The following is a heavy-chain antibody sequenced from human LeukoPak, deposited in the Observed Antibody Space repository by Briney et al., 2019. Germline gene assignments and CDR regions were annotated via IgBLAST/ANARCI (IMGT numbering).Heavy chain of an antibody. CDR3: ARDPNDYDSSGLTFDY. V-gene: IGHV1-18*01. Sequence: ASVKVSCKVSGYTFTSYGISWVRQAPGQGLEWMGWISVYNGNTNYGQNLQGRVTMTTDTSTSTAYMELRSLRSDDTAVYYCARDPNDYDSSGLTFDYWGQGTLVTVSS. D-gene: IGHD3-22*01. CDR1: GYTFTSYG. J-gene: IGHJ4*02. CDR2: ISVYNGNT.